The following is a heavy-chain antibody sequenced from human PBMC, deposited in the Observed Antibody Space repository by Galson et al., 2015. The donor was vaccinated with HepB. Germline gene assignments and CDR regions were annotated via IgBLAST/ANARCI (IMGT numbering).Heavy chain of an antibody. J-gene: IGHJ6*02. D-gene: IGHD3-16*01. CDR2: INHHGTT. CDR3: SRVQVWGFFKLYYDGVDV. Sequence: SETLSLTCAVYGGSFRDYYWSWIRQSPGKGLEWIGEINHHGTTKYNPSLVGRLSISIDARKSQFSLKLRSVTAADTAKYYCSRVQVWGFFKLYYDGVDVWGQGTTVIVSS. V-gene: IGHV4-34*01. CDR1: GGSFRDYY.